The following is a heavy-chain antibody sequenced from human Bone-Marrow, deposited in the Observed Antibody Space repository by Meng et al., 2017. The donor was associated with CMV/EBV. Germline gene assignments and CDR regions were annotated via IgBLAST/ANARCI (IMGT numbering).Heavy chain of an antibody. J-gene: IGHJ4*02. Sequence: DSVSSNSAAWNWIVQSPSRGLEWLGRTYYRSKWYNDYAVSVKSRITINPDTSKNQFSLQLNSVTPEDTAVYYCARDLRGATTHFDYWGQGTLVTVSS. V-gene: IGHV6-1*01. CDR3: ARDLRGATTHFDY. D-gene: IGHD1-26*01. CDR1: DSVSSNSAA. CDR2: TYYRSKWYN.